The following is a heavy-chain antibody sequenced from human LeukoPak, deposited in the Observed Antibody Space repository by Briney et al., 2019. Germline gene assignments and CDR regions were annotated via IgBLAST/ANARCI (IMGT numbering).Heavy chain of an antibody. CDR3: TAGDYTYYSDY. D-gene: IGHD4-17*01. J-gene: IGHJ4*02. CDR2: ISSNGGST. Sequence: GGSLRLSCSASGFTFSSYAMRWVRQAPGKGLEYVSVISSNGGSTYYADSVKGRFTISRDNSKNTLYLQMSSLKTEDTAVYYCTAGDYTYYSDYWGQGTLVTVSS. V-gene: IGHV3-64D*06. CDR1: GFTFSSYA.